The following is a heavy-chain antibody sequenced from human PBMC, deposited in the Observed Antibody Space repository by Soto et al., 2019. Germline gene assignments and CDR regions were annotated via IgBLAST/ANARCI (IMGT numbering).Heavy chain of an antibody. Sequence: GASVKVSCKASGYTFTGYYMHWVRQAPGQGLEWMGWINPNSGGTNYAQKFQGRVTMTRDTSISTAYMELSRLRSDDTAVYYCERVSTYYYDSSGYFPWGQGTLVTVYS. CDR3: ERVSTYYYDSSGYFP. D-gene: IGHD3-22*01. J-gene: IGHJ5*02. V-gene: IGHV1-2*02. CDR1: GYTFTGYY. CDR2: INPNSGGT.